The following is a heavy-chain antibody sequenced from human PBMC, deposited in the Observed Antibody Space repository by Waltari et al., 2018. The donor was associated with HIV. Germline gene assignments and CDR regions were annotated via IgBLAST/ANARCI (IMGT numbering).Heavy chain of an antibody. J-gene: IGHJ5*02. D-gene: IGHD2-21*02. Sequence: QMQLVQSGAEVKKIGSSVKVSCKASGYTFTYRYLHWVRQAPGQALEWMGWITPFNGNTNYAQKFQDRVTITRDRSMSTAYMELSSLRSEDTAMYYCATCGGDCPEGWFDPWGQGTLVTVSS. CDR2: ITPFNGNT. V-gene: IGHV1-45*02. CDR1: GYTFTYRY. CDR3: ATCGGDCPEGWFDP.